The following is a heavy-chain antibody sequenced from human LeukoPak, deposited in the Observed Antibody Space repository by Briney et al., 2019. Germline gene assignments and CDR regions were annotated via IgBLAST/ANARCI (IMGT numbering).Heavy chain of an antibody. CDR3: AIVAGGSYYYFAY. CDR2: IYYSGST. Sequence: PSETLSLTCTVSGGFIRSHYWSWIRQPPGKGLEWIGYIYYSGSTNYNPSVKSRVAISVDTAKHQFSLKLSSVTSADTAVYYCAIVAGGSYYYFAYCGQETQVSVPS. CDR1: GGFIRSHY. J-gene: IGHJ4*02. V-gene: IGHV4-59*11. D-gene: IGHD1-26*01.